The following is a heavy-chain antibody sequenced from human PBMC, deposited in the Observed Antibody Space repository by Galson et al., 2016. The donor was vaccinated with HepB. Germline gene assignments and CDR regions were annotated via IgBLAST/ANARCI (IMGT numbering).Heavy chain of an antibody. CDR1: GFSLNSSGLG. Sequence: PALVKPTQTLTLSCTFSGFSLNSSGLGVGWIRQPPGKALEWLALIYWDDGKRYSQSLKRRLSIPKDTSKNLVVLTMTDMDPVDTATYYCARVLDYNSVWGSFDYWGQGTLVTVSS. J-gene: IGHJ4*02. CDR2: IYWDDGK. V-gene: IGHV2-5*02. D-gene: IGHD3-16*01. CDR3: ARVLDYNSVWGSFDY.